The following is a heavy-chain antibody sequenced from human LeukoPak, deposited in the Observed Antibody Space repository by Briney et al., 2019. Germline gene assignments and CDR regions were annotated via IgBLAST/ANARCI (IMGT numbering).Heavy chain of an antibody. CDR3: ARATGGKMEDAFDI. J-gene: IGHJ3*02. D-gene: IGHD1-1*01. V-gene: IGHV3-21*01. CDR2: ISSSSSYI. CDR1: GFTFSSYS. Sequence: PGGSLRLSCAASGFTFSSYSMNWVRQAPGKGLEWVSSISSSSSYIYYADSVKGRFTISRDNAKNSLYLQMNSLRAEDTAVYYCARATGGKMEDAFDIWGQGTMVTVSS.